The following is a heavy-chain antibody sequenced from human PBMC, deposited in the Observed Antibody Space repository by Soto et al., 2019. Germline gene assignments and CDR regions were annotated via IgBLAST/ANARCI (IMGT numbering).Heavy chain of an antibody. Sequence: GASVKVSCKASGYTFTSYGISWVRQAPGQGLEWMGWISAYNGNTNYAQKLQGRVTMTTDTSTSTAYMELRSLRSDDTAVYYCARELTSRAVDTAMGVGYGYYGMDVWGQGTTVTVSS. CDR2: ISAYNGNT. CDR3: ARELTSRAVDTAMGVGYGYYGMDV. V-gene: IGHV1-18*01. D-gene: IGHD5-18*01. CDR1: GYTFTSYG. J-gene: IGHJ6*02.